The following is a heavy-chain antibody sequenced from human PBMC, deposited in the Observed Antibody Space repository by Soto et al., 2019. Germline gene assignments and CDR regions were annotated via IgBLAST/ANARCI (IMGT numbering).Heavy chain of an antibody. V-gene: IGHV3-30-3*01. Sequence: GGSLRLSCAASGFTFSTYAMEWVRQAPGKGLDWVALISYDGNNKYYADSVRGRFTISRDNSKNTLYLQMNTLRPEDTALYFCARPVEPFYYYGMDVWAQGTKVTVSS. CDR3: ARPVEPFYYYGMDV. J-gene: IGHJ6*02. CDR1: GFTFSTYA. CDR2: ISYDGNNK.